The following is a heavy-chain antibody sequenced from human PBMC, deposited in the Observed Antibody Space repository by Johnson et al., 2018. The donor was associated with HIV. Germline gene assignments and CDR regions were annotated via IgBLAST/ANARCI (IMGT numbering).Heavy chain of an antibody. D-gene: IGHD3-3*01. CDR3: ANDFWSGSGI. J-gene: IGHJ3*02. Sequence: QVQLVESGGGVVQPGGSLRLSCAASGFSFSTYGMHWVRQAPGKGLKWVSFIRYDGSNKYYADSVKGRFTISRDNSKSTLYLQMNSLRAEDTAVYYCANDFWSGSGIWGQGTMVTVSS. CDR2: IRYDGSNK. CDR1: GFSFSTYG. V-gene: IGHV3-30*02.